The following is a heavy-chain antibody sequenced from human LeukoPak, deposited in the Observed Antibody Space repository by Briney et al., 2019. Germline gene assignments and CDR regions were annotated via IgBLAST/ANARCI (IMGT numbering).Heavy chain of an antibody. CDR1: VGSFSGDY. D-gene: IGHD2-15*01. Sequence: SETLSLTCAVYVGSFSGDYWSWIRQPPGKGLGWIGETNHSGSTNYNPSLKSRVTISVDTSKNQFSLRLSSVTAADTAVYYCATLGSGGTEGFNWFDTWGQGTLGTVSS. J-gene: IGHJ5*02. CDR2: TNHSGST. CDR3: ATLGSGGTEGFNWFDT. V-gene: IGHV4-34*01.